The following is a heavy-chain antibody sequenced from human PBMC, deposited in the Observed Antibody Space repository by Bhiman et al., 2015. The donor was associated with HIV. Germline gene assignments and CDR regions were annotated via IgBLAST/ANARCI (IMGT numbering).Heavy chain of an antibody. D-gene: IGHD3-22*01. CDR2: IWYDGSNK. CDR1: GFSFSNYG. V-gene: IGHV3-33*01. Sequence: VQVXESGGGVVQPGRSLRLSCAASGFSFSNYGMHWVRQAPGKGLEWVAAIWYDGSNKHYADSVKGRFTISRDNSKKMVYLQMNSLRIDDTALYYCAGAYSSGWFDQWGQGTLVTVSS. J-gene: IGHJ5*02. CDR3: AGAYSSGWFDQ.